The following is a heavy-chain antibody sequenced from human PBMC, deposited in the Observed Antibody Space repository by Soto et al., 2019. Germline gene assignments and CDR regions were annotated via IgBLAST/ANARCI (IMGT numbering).Heavy chain of an antibody. CDR1: GYTFPSYG. D-gene: IGHD1-26*01. V-gene: IGHV1-18*01. J-gene: IGHJ4*02. CDR2: ISAYNGNT. CDR3: ARDAPTVGAQDDY. Sequence: QVQLVQSGAEVKKPGASVKVSCKAPGYTFPSYGISWLRQAHGQGLEWMGWISAYNGNTNYAQKLQGRVAMTTDTSRSTAYMELITLRSDDTGVYYCARDAPTVGAQDDYWGQGTLVTVSS.